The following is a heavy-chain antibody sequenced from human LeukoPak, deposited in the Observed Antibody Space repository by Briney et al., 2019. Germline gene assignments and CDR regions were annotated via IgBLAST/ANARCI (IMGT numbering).Heavy chain of an antibody. Sequence: ASVKVSCKVSGYTLTELSMHWVRQAPGKGLEWMGGFDPGDGETIYAQKLQGRVTMTTDTSTSTAYMELRSLRSDDTAVYYCARMEPDSSGYYFDYWGQGTLVTVSS. CDR1: GYTLTELS. CDR2: FDPGDGET. D-gene: IGHD3-22*01. J-gene: IGHJ4*02. CDR3: ARMEPDSSGYYFDY. V-gene: IGHV1-24*01.